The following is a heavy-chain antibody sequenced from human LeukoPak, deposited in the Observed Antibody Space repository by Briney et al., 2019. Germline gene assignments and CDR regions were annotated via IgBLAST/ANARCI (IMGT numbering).Heavy chain of an antibody. CDR1: GGSISSYY. Sequence: PSETLSLTCTVPGGSISSYYWSWIRQPPGKGLEWIGYIYYSGSTDYNPSLKSRVTISVDTSKNQFSLKLSSVTAADTAVYYCARHKLGYGSDWFDPWGQGTLVTVSS. D-gene: IGHD4-17*01. J-gene: IGHJ5*02. CDR2: IYYSGST. V-gene: IGHV4-59*08. CDR3: ARHKLGYGSDWFDP.